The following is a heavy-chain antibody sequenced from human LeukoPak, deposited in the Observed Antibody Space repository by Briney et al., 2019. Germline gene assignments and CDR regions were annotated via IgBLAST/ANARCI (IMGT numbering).Heavy chain of an antibody. V-gene: IGHV4-59*01. Sequence: SETLSLTCAVYGGSFSGYYWSWIRQPPGKGLEWIGYIYYSGTTNYNPSLKSRVTISVDTSKNQFSLKLSSVTAADTAVYYCAGGVYIAAAQYGYWGQGTLVTVSS. CDR1: GGSFSGYY. CDR3: AGGVYIAAAQYGY. D-gene: IGHD6-13*01. CDR2: IYYSGTT. J-gene: IGHJ4*02.